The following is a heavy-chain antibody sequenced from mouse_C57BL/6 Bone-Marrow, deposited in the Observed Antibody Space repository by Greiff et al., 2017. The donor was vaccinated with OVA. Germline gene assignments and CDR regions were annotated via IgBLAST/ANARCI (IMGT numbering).Heavy chain of an antibody. CDR2: INPNNGGT. V-gene: IGHV1-18*01. J-gene: IGHJ4*01. CDR3: ARSPYDYYAMDY. CDR1: GYTFTDYN. D-gene: IGHD6-5*01. Sequence: EVQLQQSGPELVKPGASVKIPCKASGYTFTDYNMDWVKQSHGKSLEWIGDINPNNGGTIYNQKFKGKATLTVDKSSSTAYMELRSLTSEDTAVYYCARSPYDYYAMDYWGQGTSVTVSS.